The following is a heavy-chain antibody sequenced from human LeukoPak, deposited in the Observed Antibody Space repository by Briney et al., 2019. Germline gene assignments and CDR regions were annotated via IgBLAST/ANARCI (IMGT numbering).Heavy chain of an antibody. CDR3: ATGGQLAYYYYMDV. Sequence: SETLSLTCTVSGGSISSSSYYWGWIRQPPGKGLEWIGRIYTSGSTNYNPSLKSRVTMSVDTSKNQFSLKLSSVTAADTAVYYCATGGQLAYYYYMDVWGKGTTVTVSS. D-gene: IGHD6-13*01. V-gene: IGHV4-61*05. CDR1: GGSISSSSYY. J-gene: IGHJ6*03. CDR2: IYTSGST.